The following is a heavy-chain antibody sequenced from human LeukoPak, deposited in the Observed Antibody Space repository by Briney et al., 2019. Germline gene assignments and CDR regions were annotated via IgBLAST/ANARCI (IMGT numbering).Heavy chain of an antibody. Sequence: PSETLSLTCAVYGGSFSGYYWSWIRQPPRKGLEWIGEINHSGSTNYNPSLKSRVTISVDTSKTESPLKLSSVTAADTAVYYCARYSDILTGYYYPYAFDIWGQGTMVTVSS. J-gene: IGHJ3*02. CDR2: INHSGST. V-gene: IGHV4-34*01. D-gene: IGHD3-9*01. CDR1: GGSFSGYY. CDR3: ARYSDILTGYYYPYAFDI.